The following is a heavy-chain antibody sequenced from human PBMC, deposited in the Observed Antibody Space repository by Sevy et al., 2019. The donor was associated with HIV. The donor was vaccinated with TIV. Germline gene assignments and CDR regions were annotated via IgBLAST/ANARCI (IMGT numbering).Heavy chain of an antibody. Sequence: GGSLRLSCAASGFTFSSYSMNWVRQAPGKGLEWVSYISSSSTIYYADSVKGRFTISRDNAKNSLYLQMNSLRDEDTAVYYCARAVLENYYDSSGYPDAFDIWGQGTMVTVSS. CDR3: ARAVLENYYDSSGYPDAFDI. D-gene: IGHD3-22*01. J-gene: IGHJ3*02. V-gene: IGHV3-48*02. CDR2: ISSSSTI. CDR1: GFTFSSYS.